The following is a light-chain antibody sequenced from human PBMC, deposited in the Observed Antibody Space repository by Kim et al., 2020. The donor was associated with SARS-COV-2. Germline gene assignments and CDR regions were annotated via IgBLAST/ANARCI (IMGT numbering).Light chain of an antibody. Sequence: VALGQTVRITCQGDSLRTYYATWYQQKPGQAPIVVMYGKNNRPSGIPDRFSGSSSGNTASLTVTGAQAVDEADYYCNSRDNSGDHVVFGGGTQLTVL. CDR3: NSRDNSGDHVV. CDR2: GKN. V-gene: IGLV3-19*01. CDR1: SLRTYY. J-gene: IGLJ2*01.